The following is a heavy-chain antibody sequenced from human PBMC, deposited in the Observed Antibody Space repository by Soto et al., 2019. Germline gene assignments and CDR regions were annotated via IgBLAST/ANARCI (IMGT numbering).Heavy chain of an antibody. Sequence: GGSLRLSCAASGFTFSSYSMNWVRQAPGKELEWVSYISSSSSTIYYADSVKGRFTISRDNAKNSLYLQMNSLRDEDTAVYYCARYCSGGSCYFDYWGQGTLVTVSS. CDR3: ARYCSGGSCYFDY. CDR2: ISSSSSTI. CDR1: GFTFSSYS. D-gene: IGHD2-15*01. J-gene: IGHJ4*02. V-gene: IGHV3-48*02.